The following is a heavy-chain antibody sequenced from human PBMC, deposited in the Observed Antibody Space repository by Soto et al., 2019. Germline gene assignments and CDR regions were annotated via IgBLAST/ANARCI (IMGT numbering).Heavy chain of an antibody. CDR1: GGSFSGYY. D-gene: IGHD3-10*01. V-gene: IGHV4-34*01. CDR3: ARDRGVLLWFGDLGWFDP. CDR2: INHSGST. Sequence: QVQLQQWGAGLLKPSETLSLTCAVYGGSFSGYYWSWIRQPPGKGLEWLGEINHSGSTNYNPSLKSLVTISVDTSKNQFSLNLSSVTAADTAVYYCARDRGVLLWFGDLGWFDPWGQGTLVTVSS. J-gene: IGHJ5*02.